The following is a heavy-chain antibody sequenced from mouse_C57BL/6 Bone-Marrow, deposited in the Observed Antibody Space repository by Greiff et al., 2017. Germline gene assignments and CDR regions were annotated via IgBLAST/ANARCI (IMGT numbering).Heavy chain of an antibody. V-gene: IGHV1-82*01. CDR1: GYAFSSSW. J-gene: IGHJ3*01. CDR3: ASYYDYDGAWFAY. Sequence: QVHVKQSGPELVKPGASVKISCKASGYAFSSSWMNWVKQRPGKGLEWIGRIYPGDGDTNYNGKFKGKATLTADKSSSTAYMQLSSLTSEDSAVYFCASYYDYDGAWFAYWGQGTLVTVSA. D-gene: IGHD2-4*01. CDR2: IYPGDGDT.